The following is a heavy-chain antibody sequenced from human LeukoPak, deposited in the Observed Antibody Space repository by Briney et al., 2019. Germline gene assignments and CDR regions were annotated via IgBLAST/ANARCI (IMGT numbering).Heavy chain of an antibody. J-gene: IGHJ6*02. Sequence: GGSLRLSCAASGFTFSSYSMNWVRQAPGKGLEWVSSISSSSSYIYYADSVKGRFTISRDNAKNSLYLQMNSLRAEDTAVYYCARDRSGRYFDWFAAVWGQGTTVTVSS. V-gene: IGHV3-21*01. CDR2: ISSSSSYI. CDR1: GFTFSSYS. CDR3: ARDRSGRYFDWFAAV. D-gene: IGHD3-9*01.